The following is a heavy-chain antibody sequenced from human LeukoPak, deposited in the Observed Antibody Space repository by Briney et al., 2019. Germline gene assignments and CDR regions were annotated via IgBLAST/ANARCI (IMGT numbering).Heavy chain of an antibody. CDR1: GGSISTYY. D-gene: IGHD3-10*01. Sequence: SETLSLTCTVSGGSISTYYWSWIRQPPGKGLEWIGYIYYSGSTNYNPSLKSRVTISLDTSKNQFSLKLSSVTAADTAVYYCARQWFGELPDFDYWGQGTLVTVSS. CDR3: ARQWFGELPDFDY. V-gene: IGHV4-59*01. J-gene: IGHJ4*02. CDR2: IYYSGST.